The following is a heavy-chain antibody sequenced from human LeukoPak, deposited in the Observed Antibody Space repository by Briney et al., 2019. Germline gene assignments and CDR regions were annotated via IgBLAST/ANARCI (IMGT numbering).Heavy chain of an antibody. Sequence: VASVKVSCKASGYTFTGYYMHWMRQAPRQGLEWMGWINPNSGGTNYAQKFQGRVTMTRDTSISTAYMELSRLRSDDTAVYYCARFKGVRCSSTSCYYYYGMDVWGQGTTVTVSS. D-gene: IGHD2-2*01. CDR1: GYTFTGYY. J-gene: IGHJ6*02. V-gene: IGHV1-2*02. CDR3: ARFKGVRCSSTSCYYYYGMDV. CDR2: INPNSGGT.